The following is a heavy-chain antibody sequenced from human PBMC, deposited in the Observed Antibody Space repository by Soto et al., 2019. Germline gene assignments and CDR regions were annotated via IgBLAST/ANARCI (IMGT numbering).Heavy chain of an antibody. D-gene: IGHD3-16*01. CDR2: IYQSGIT. V-gene: IGHV4-30-2*01. CDR1: GGSISSGGYS. CDR3: ARDRSGEYRDNWFDP. J-gene: IGHJ5*02. Sequence: SETLSLTCAVSGGSISSGGYSWSWIRQPPGKGLEWIGYIYQSGITYYNPSLKSRATISVDRSENQFSLNLTSVTAADTAVYYCARDRSGEYRDNWFDPWGQGTLVTVSS.